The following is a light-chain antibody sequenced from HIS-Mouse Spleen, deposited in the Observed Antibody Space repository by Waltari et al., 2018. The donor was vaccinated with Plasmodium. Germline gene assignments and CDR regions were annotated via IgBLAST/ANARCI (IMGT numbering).Light chain of an antibody. CDR2: EDS. CDR3: YATDSSGNHRV. CDR1: ALPKKS. J-gene: IGLJ3*02. V-gene: IGLV3-10*01. Sequence: SYELTQPPSVSVSPGQTARITCSGDALPKKSAYWYQQKPGQAPVLVIYEDSKRPAGIAEGFSGASSGTMATLTIRRAQVEDEADYYCYATDSSGNHRVFGGGTKLTVL.